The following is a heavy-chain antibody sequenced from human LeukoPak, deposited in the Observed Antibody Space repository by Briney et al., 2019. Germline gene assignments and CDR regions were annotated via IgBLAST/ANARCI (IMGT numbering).Heavy chain of an antibody. D-gene: IGHD3-10*01. CDR2: IYHSGNP. J-gene: IGHJ3*02. Sequence: SETLSLTCTVSGYSISSGYYWGLFRQPPGKGLEWIGCIYHSGNPHYNPSLKSRVTISVDTSKNQFSLKLTSVTAADTAVYYCARGGSGSYIDAFDIWGQGTMVTVSS. V-gene: IGHV4-38-2*02. CDR1: GYSISSGYY. CDR3: ARGGSGSYIDAFDI.